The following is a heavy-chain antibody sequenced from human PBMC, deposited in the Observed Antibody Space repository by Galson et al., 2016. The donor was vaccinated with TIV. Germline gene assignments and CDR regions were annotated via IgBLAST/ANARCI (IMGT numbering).Heavy chain of an antibody. Sequence: PALVKPTQTLTLTCSFSGFSLTTSGVGVGWIRQPPRKALEWLGFIYWDDRKLYSPSLKNRLTITRDTSKNQVVLTINNMDPVDTATYYCAHRGDGHNKIFDYWGQGTLVTVSS. CDR1: GFSLTTSGVG. V-gene: IGHV2-5*02. CDR2: IYWDDRK. J-gene: IGHJ4*02. CDR3: AHRGDGHNKIFDY. D-gene: IGHD5-24*01.